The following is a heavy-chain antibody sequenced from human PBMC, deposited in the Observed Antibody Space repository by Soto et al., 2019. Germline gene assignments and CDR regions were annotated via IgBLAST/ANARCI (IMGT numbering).Heavy chain of an antibody. D-gene: IGHD3-3*01. V-gene: IGHV5-51*01. Sequence: GESLKISCKGSGYSFTSYWIGWVRQMPGKGLEWMGIIYPGDSDTRYSPSFQGQVTISAAKSISTAYLQWSSLKASDTAMYYCARHNRIYDFWSGYYGGSYYYYMDVWGKGTTVTVSS. J-gene: IGHJ6*03. CDR3: ARHNRIYDFWSGYYGGSYYYYMDV. CDR2: IYPGDSDT. CDR1: GYSFTSYW.